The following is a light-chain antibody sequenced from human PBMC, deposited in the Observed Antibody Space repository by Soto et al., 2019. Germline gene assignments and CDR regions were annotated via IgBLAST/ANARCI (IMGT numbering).Light chain of an antibody. V-gene: IGKV1-39*01. CDR2: AAS. Sequence: DIQMTQSPSSLSASVGDRVTITCRASQSISTYLNWYQQKPGKVPKLLIYAASSLQSGVPSRFSGSGSGTDFTLTISSLQPEDFATYFCQQSYSAQYTFGQGTMLEIK. J-gene: IGKJ2*01. CDR1: QSISTY. CDR3: QQSYSAQYT.